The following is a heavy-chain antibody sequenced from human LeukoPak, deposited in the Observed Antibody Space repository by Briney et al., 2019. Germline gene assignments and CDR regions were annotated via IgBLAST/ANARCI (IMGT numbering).Heavy chain of an antibody. CDR2: IWYDGSNK. J-gene: IGHJ6*03. CDR1: GFTFSSYG. CDR3: ARGCSGGSCYGYYYYYMDV. D-gene: IGHD2-15*01. Sequence: PGRSLRLSCAASGFTFSSYGMHWVRQAPGNGLEWVAVIWYDGSNKYYADSVKGRFTISRDNSKNTLYLQMNSLRAEDTAVYYCARGCSGGSCYGYYYYYMDVWGKGTTVTVSS. V-gene: IGHV3-33*01.